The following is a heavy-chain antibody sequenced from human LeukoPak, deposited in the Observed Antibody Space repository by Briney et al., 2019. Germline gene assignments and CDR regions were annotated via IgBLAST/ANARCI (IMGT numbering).Heavy chain of an antibody. CDR1: GFSFSTYA. D-gene: IGHD3-16*02. Sequence: GGSLRLSCAASGFSFSTYAMSWVRQAPGKGLEWVSGVNGNGGNTSYADSAKGRFSIVRDNSNNTVYLQMNSLRVEDTVVFYCAKSLYGGCDYWGQGTVVTVSS. CDR2: VNGNGGNT. J-gene: IGHJ4*02. CDR3: AKSLYGGCDY. V-gene: IGHV3-23*01.